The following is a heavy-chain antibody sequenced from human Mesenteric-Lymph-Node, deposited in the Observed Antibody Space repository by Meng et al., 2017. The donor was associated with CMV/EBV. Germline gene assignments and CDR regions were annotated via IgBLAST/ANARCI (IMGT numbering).Heavy chain of an antibody. CDR3: AKDHSNYVGLKYYYGMDV. Sequence: GESLKISCAASGFTFDSYAMIWVRQAPGKGLEWVSDISGSGDSSYYADSVKGRFNISRDNSKNTLYLQMNSLRAEDTAVYYCAKDHSNYVGLKYYYGMDVWGQGTTVTVSS. CDR1: GFTFDSYA. V-gene: IGHV3-23*01. CDR2: ISGSGDSS. D-gene: IGHD4-11*01. J-gene: IGHJ6*02.